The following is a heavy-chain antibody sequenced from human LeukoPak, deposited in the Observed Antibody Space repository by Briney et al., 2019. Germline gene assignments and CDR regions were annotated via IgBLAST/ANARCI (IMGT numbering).Heavy chain of an antibody. CDR2: IYYSGST. J-gene: IGHJ4*02. CDR1: GGSISSYY. V-gene: IGHV4-59*08. Sequence: SETLSLTCTVSGGSISSYYWSWIRQPPGKGLEWIGYIYYSGSTNYNPSLKSRVTISVDTSENQFSLKLSSVTAAGTAVYYCARHWGSYYDFWSGYYGYFDYWGQGTLVTVSS. CDR3: ARHWGSYYDFWSGYYGYFDY. D-gene: IGHD3-3*01.